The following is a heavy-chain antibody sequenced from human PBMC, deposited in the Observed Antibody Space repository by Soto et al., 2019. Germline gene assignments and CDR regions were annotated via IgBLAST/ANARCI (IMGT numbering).Heavy chain of an antibody. CDR3: ARERRVAARTYYYYYGMDV. CDR1: GGSISSYY. J-gene: IGHJ6*02. Sequence: SETLSLTCTVSGGSISSYYWSWIRQPPGKGLEWIGYIYYSGSTNYNPSLKSRVTISVDTSKNQFSLKLSSVTAADTAVYYCARERRVAARTYYYYYGMDVWGQGNTVTVSS. D-gene: IGHD6-6*01. CDR2: IYYSGST. V-gene: IGHV4-59*01.